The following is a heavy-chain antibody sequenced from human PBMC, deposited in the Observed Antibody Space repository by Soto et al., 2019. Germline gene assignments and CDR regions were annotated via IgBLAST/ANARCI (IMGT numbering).Heavy chain of an antibody. J-gene: IGHJ6*02. CDR3: ARLGFNYDFLSGYYNVQHYYGIDV. Sequence: GESLKISCKGSGYSFTSYWIAWVRQMPGEGLEWMGIIYPGDSDTRYSPSFQGQVTISADKSINSVYLQWSSLKASDTATYYCARLGFNYDFLSGYYNVQHYYGIDVWGQGTTVTVSS. V-gene: IGHV5-51*01. D-gene: IGHD3-3*01. CDR1: GYSFTSYW. CDR2: IYPGDSDT.